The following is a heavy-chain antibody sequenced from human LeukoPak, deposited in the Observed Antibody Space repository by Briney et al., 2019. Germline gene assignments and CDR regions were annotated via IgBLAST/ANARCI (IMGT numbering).Heavy chain of an antibody. D-gene: IGHD1-26*01. J-gene: IGHJ4*02. CDR2: MNQDGSEK. CDR3: ARGGELLRPADY. V-gene: IGHV3-7*01. Sequence: GGSLRLSCAASGFTFSSYWMSWVRQAPGKGLKWVANMNQDGSEKYYVDSVKGRFTISRDNAKNSLYLQMNNLRAEDTAVYYCARGGELLRPADYWGQGTLVTVSS. CDR1: GFTFSSYW.